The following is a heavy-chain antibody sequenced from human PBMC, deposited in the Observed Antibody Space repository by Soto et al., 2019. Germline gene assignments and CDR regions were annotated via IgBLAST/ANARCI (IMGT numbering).Heavy chain of an antibody. CDR1: GYTFTSYA. Sequence: GASVKVSCKASGYTFTSYAMHWVRQAPGQRLEWMGWINAGNGNTKYSQKFQGRVTITRDTSASTAYMELSSLRSEDTAVYYCARDIAQGAGVMDAFDIWGQGTMVTVSS. D-gene: IGHD2-8*01. J-gene: IGHJ3*02. V-gene: IGHV1-3*01. CDR2: INAGNGNT. CDR3: ARDIAQGAGVMDAFDI.